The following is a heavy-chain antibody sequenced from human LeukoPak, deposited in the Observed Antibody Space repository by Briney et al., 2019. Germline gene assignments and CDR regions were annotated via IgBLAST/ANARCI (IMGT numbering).Heavy chain of an antibody. Sequence: QTLSLTCAISGDRVSSNSAAWNWIRQSPSRGLEWLGRTYYRSKWYNDYAVSVKSRITINPDTSKNQFSLQLNSVTPEDTAVYYCARGMAVAGNYYYYYGMDVWGQGTTVTVSS. CDR2: TYYRSKWYN. V-gene: IGHV6-1*01. CDR1: GDRVSSNSAA. CDR3: ARGMAVAGNYYYYYGMDV. J-gene: IGHJ6*02. D-gene: IGHD6-19*01.